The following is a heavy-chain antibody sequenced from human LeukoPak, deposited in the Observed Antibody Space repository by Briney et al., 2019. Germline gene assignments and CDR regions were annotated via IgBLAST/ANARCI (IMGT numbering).Heavy chain of an antibody. J-gene: IGHJ6*02. CDR1: GFTFSGYS. CDR2: ISYDGSNK. CDR3: AKDRTSGSYSKMGYYYGMDV. V-gene: IGHV3-30*18. Sequence: GGSLRLSCAASGFTFSGYSLTWVRQAPGKGLEWVAVISYDGSNKYYADSVKGRFTISRDNSKNTLYLQMNSLRAEDTAVYYCAKDRTSGSYSKMGYYYGMDVWGQGTLVTVSS. D-gene: IGHD1-26*01.